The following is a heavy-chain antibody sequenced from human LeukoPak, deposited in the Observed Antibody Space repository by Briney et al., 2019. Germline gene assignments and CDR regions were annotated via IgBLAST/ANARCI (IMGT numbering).Heavy chain of an antibody. CDR2: IYYSGST. J-gene: IGHJ4*02. V-gene: IGHV4-59*12. Sequence: SETLSLTCTVSGGSISSYYWSWIRQPPGKGLEWIGYIYYSGSTNYNPSLKSRVTISVDTSKNQFSLKLSSVTAADTAVYYCARTGIRSSYGYQNRDYWGQGTLVTVSS. CDR3: ARTGIRSSYGYQNRDY. CDR1: GGSISSYY. D-gene: IGHD5-18*01.